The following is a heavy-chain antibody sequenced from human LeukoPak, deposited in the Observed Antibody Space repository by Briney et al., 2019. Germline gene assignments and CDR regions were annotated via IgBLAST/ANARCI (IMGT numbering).Heavy chain of an antibody. D-gene: IGHD7-27*01. V-gene: IGHV6-1*01. J-gene: IGHJ2*01. CDR3: AREPKRLTGDPYWYFDL. CDR2: TYYRSKWYN. Sequence: SQTLSLTCAISGDSVSSNSAAWNWIRQSPSRGLEWLGRTYYRSKWYNDDAVSVKSRITINPDTSKNQFSLQLNSVTPGDTAVYYCAREPKRLTGDPYWYFDLWGRGTLVTVSS. CDR1: GDSVSSNSAA.